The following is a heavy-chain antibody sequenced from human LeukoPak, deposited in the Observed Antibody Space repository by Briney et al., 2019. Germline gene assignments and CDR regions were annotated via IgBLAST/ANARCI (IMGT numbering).Heavy chain of an antibody. V-gene: IGHV3-23*01. Sequence: PGGSLRLSCAASGFTFSSYAMSWVRQAPGKGLEWVSAISGSGVYTYYADSVKGRFTISRDNSKNTLYLQMNSLRAEDTAVYYCAKDLNSGSYYVGYGDYSDFWGQGTLVTVSS. J-gene: IGHJ4*02. D-gene: IGHD1-26*01. CDR1: GFTFSSYA. CDR3: AKDLNSGSYYVGYGDYSDF. CDR2: ISGSGVYT.